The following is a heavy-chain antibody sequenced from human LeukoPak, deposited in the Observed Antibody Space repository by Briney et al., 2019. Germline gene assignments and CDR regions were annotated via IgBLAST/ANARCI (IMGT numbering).Heavy chain of an antibody. Sequence: ASVKVSCKASGYTFTNYAMSWVRQAPGQGLEWMGWINTSTGNPTYAQGFTGRFVFSLDTSVSTAYLQISSLKAEDTAVYYCAREGFGTPDYWGQGTLVTVSS. CDR1: GYTFTNYA. D-gene: IGHD3-10*01. CDR3: AREGFGTPDY. J-gene: IGHJ4*02. V-gene: IGHV7-4-1*02. CDR2: INTSTGNP.